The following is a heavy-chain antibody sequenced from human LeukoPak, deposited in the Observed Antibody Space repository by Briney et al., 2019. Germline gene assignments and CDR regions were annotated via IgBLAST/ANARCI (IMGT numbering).Heavy chain of an antibody. Sequence: PSETLSLTCTVSGGSISSYYWSWVRQPPGKGLEWFGYIYTSGSTNYNPSLKSRVTISVDTSKNQFSLKLSSVTAADTAVYYCASLYCGGDCYSDYWGQGTLVTVSS. V-gene: IGHV4-4*09. J-gene: IGHJ4*02. D-gene: IGHD2-21*02. CDR1: GGSISSYY. CDR3: ASLYCGGDCYSDY. CDR2: IYTSGST.